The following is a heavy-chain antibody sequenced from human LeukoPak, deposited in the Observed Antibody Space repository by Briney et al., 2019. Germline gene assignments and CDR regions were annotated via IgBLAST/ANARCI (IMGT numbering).Heavy chain of an antibody. V-gene: IGHV4-38-2*02. CDR1: GYSISSGYY. D-gene: IGHD3-10*01. J-gene: IGHJ3*02. CDR3: ARGRFLWFGDAFDI. Sequence: PSETLSLTCTVSGYSISSGYYWGWIRQPPGKGLEWIGSIYHSGSTYYNPSLKSRVTISVDTSKNQFSLKLSSVTAADTAVYYCARGRFLWFGDAFDIWGQGTMVTVSS. CDR2: IYHSGST.